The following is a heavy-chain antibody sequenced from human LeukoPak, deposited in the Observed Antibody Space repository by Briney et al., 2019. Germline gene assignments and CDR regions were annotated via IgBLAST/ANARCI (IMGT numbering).Heavy chain of an antibody. Sequence: ASVKVSCKASGYTFTSYDINWVRQATGQELEWMGWMNPNRGNTGYAQKFQGRVTMTRNTSISTAYMELSSLRSEDTAVYYCARDSPYYCGSGSYRGFDPWGQGTLVTISS. CDR2: MNPNRGNT. J-gene: IGHJ5*02. D-gene: IGHD3-10*01. CDR1: GYTFTSYD. V-gene: IGHV1-8*01. CDR3: ARDSPYYCGSGSYRGFDP.